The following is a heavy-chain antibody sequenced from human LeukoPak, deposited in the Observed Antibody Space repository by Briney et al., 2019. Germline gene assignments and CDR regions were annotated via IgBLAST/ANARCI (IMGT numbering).Heavy chain of an antibody. J-gene: IGHJ4*02. Sequence: GGSLRLSCAASGFTFSSYAMNWARQAPGKGLEWVSAISGGGGSTYYTDSVKGRFTISRDNSKNTLYLQMNSLRADDTAVYYCARDRSGTYFWGQGSLVTVSS. CDR3: ARDRSGTYF. CDR1: GFTFSSYA. V-gene: IGHV3-23*01. CDR2: ISGGGGST. D-gene: IGHD1-26*01.